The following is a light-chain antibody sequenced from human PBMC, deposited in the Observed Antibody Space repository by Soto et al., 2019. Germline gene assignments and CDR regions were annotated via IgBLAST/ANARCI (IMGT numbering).Light chain of an antibody. J-gene: IGKJ1*01. Sequence: EIVMTQSPDTLSVSPGDRATLSCRASESVGTNVAWFQQRPGQAPRLLIYGASTRVAGIPARFSGSGSETEFPLTISSLQSEDFAIYHCQQWIRWTFGQGTRLELK. CDR1: ESVGTN. V-gene: IGKV3-15*01. CDR2: GAS. CDR3: QQWIRWT.